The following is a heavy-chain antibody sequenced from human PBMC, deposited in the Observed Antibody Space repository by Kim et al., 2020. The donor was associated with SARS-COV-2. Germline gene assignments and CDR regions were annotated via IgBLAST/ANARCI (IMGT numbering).Heavy chain of an antibody. V-gene: IGHV3-23*01. CDR1: GFTFSSYV. Sequence: GGSLRLSCVVSGFTFSSYVMSWVRQAPGKGLAWVSGITDNARVPTYANSVKVRFAISRDNSRNTLYLQMNNLRVEDTSVYYCAKGNILPGHYPPFYFDYWALGTLVTVST. J-gene: IGHJ4*02. D-gene: IGHD3-9*01. CDR2: ITDNARVP. CDR3: AKGNILPGHYPPFYFDY.